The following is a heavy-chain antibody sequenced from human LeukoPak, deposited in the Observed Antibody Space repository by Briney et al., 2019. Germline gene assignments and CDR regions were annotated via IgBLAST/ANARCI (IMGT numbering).Heavy chain of an antibody. V-gene: IGHV4-4*02. CDR3: ARDRKMATYYFDY. D-gene: IGHD2-8*01. CDR2: IYHSGST. CDR1: GGSISSSNW. J-gene: IGHJ4*02. Sequence: SETLSLTCAVSGGSISSSNWWSWVRQPPGKGLEWIGEIYHSGSTNYNPSLKSRVTMSVDKSKNQFSLKLSSVTAADTAVYYCARDRKMATYYFDYWGQGTLVTVSS.